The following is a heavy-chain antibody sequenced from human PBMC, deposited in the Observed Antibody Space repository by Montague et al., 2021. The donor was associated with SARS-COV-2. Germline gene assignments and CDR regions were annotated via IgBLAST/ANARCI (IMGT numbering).Heavy chain of an antibody. CDR2: ICYSGST. CDR1: GGCIRGED. CDR3: ARGRVVGALAFYYYYGMDV. V-gene: IGHV4-59*12. J-gene: IGHJ6*02. D-gene: IGHD1-26*01. Sequence: SETLSLTCSRLGGCIRGEDRKWTRQPSRNTLEWYGDICYSGSTNYNPSLKSRVTISVDTSKNQFSLKLGSVTAADTAVYYCARGRVVGALAFYYYYGMDVWGQGTTVTVSS.